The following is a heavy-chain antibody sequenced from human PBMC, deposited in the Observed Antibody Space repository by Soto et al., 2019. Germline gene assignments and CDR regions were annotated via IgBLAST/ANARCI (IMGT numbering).Heavy chain of an antibody. CDR2: IIPIFGTA. D-gene: IGHD6-19*01. Sequence: QVQLVQSGAEVKKPGSSVKVSCKASGGTFSSYAISWVRQAPGQGLEWMGGIIPIFGTANYAQKFQGRVTITADESTSTDYMELSSLRSEDTAVYYCARDSSGWPTWGGGAFDPWGQGTPVTVSS. CDR3: ARDSSGWPTWGGGAFDP. CDR1: GGTFSSYA. V-gene: IGHV1-69*01. J-gene: IGHJ5*02.